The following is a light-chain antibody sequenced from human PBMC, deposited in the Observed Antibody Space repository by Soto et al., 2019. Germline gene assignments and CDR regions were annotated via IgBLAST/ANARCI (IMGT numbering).Light chain of an antibody. CDR2: ATS. J-gene: IGKJ4*01. CDR3: QNYNSAPLT. V-gene: IGKV1-27*01. CDR1: QDISNS. Sequence: DIQMTQSPSSLSASVRDRVTITCRASQDISNSLAWYQQKPGKVPKVLIYATSILQSGVPARFSGSGSGTDFTLTISSLQPEDVATYYCQNYNSAPLTFGGGTKVEI.